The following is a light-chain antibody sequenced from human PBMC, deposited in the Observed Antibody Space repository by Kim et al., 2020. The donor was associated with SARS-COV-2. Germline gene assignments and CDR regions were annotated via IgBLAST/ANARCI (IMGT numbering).Light chain of an antibody. Sequence: SYELTQPPSVSVAPGKTATITCGGNNIGSKSVHWYQQKPGKAPVLAIYYDSDRPSGIPERFSGSNSDNTAALTIDRVEAGDEADYYCHVWDGTADQGVFGGGTQLTVL. CDR2: YDS. J-gene: IGLJ3*02. CDR1: NIGSKS. V-gene: IGLV3-21*04. CDR3: HVWDGTADQGV.